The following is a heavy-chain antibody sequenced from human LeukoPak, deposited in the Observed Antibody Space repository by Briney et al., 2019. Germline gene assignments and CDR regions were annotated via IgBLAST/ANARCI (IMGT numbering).Heavy chain of an antibody. V-gene: IGHV5-51*01. J-gene: IGHJ3*02. CDR1: GYSFTSYW. Sequence: GESLKISCKGSGYSFTSYWIGWVRQMPRKGLEWMGIIYPGDSDTRYSPSLQGQVSISADKSISTAYLQWSSLKASDTAMYYCARNLGSGYRWGDAFDIWGQGTMVTVSS. D-gene: IGHD3-22*01. CDR3: ARNLGSGYRWGDAFDI. CDR2: IYPGDSDT.